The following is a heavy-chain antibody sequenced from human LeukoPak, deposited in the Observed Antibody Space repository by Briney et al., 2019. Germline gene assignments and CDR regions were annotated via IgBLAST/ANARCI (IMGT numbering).Heavy chain of an antibody. CDR2: ITSSSSYI. D-gene: IGHD1-26*01. CDR1: GFTFSTYN. CDR3: ARHPYSGSYGAYYYYYMDV. Sequence: GGSLRLSCAASGFTFSTYNMNWVRQAPGKGLEWVSSITSSSSYIYYADSVKGRFTISRDNAKNSLYLQMNSLRAEDTAVYYCARHPYSGSYGAYYYYYMDVWGKGTTVTISS. V-gene: IGHV3-21*01. J-gene: IGHJ6*03.